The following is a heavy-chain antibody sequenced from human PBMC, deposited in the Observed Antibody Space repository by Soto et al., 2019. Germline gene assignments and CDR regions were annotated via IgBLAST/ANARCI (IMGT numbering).Heavy chain of an antibody. D-gene: IGHD1-1*01. CDR3: ARTTTGRRIIDY. CDR1: GFTFSDYY. CDR2: ISSSSSYT. J-gene: IGHJ4*02. Sequence: GSLRLSCAASGFTFSDYYMSWIRQAPGKGLEWVSYISSSSSYTNYADSVKGRFTISRDNAKNSLYLQMNSLRAEDTAVYYCARTTTGRRIIDYWGQGTLVTVSS. V-gene: IGHV3-11*06.